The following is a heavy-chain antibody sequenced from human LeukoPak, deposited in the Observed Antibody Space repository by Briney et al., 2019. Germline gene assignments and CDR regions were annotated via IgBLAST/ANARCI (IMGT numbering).Heavy chain of an antibody. V-gene: IGHV4-61*01. J-gene: IGHJ4*02. D-gene: IGHD3-10*01. CDR2: VYFSGTS. CDR3: ARRRMIRGVIIFDY. CDR1: GGSVSSGTYY. Sequence: SETLSLTCSVSGGSVSSGTYYETWIRQPPGEGLEWIGHVYFSGTSSYNPSLKSRVTISADTSKNQFSLKLISVTAADTAVYFCARRRMIRGVIIFDYWGPGALVTVSS.